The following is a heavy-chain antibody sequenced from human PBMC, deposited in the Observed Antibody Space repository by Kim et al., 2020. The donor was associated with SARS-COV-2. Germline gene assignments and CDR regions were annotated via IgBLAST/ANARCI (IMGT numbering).Heavy chain of an antibody. CDR3: ARADRYSSGWSFDY. J-gene: IGHJ4*02. D-gene: IGHD6-19*01. V-gene: IGHV4-59*01. CDR1: GGSISSYY. CDR2: IYYSGST. Sequence: SETLSLTCTVSGGSISSYYWSWIRQPPGKGLEWIGYIYYSGSTNYNPSLKSRVTISVDTSKNQFSLKLSSVTAADTAVYYCARADRYSSGWSFDYWGQGTLVTVSS.